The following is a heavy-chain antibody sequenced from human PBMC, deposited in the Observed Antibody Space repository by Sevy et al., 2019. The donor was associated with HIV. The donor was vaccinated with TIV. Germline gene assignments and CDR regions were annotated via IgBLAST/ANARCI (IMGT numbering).Heavy chain of an antibody. Sequence: GGSLRLSCEASGFSFNWYWMSWVRQTPEKGLEWVANINQGGSEKNYVDSVKGRFTISRDNAKNSLYLQMNSLRAEDTAVYYCARDPLLGIAREVARGGYWGQGTLVTVSS. D-gene: IGHD2-2*03. CDR2: INQGGSEK. V-gene: IGHV3-7*01. CDR1: GFSFNWYW. CDR3: ARDPLLGIAREVARGGY. J-gene: IGHJ4*02.